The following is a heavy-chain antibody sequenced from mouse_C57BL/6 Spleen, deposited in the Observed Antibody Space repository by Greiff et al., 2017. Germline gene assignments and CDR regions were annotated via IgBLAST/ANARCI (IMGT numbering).Heavy chain of an antibody. Sequence: EVQLQQSGPGLVKPSQSLSLTCSVTGYSITSGYYWNWIRQFPGNKLEWMGYISYDGSNNYNPSLKNRISITRDTSKNQFFLKLNSVTTEDTATYYCAREGLLRGYYFDYWGQGTTLTVSS. D-gene: IGHD1-1*01. CDR3: AREGLLRGYYFDY. V-gene: IGHV3-6*01. J-gene: IGHJ2*01. CDR1: GYSITSGYY. CDR2: ISYDGSN.